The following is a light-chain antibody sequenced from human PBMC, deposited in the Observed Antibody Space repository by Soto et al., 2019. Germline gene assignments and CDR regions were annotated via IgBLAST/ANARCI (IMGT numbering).Light chain of an antibody. CDR3: QQRDNWLT. CDR1: YSVNNR. CDR2: DVS. Sequence: VLTQSPGTLSLSPGERATLSCRASYSVNNRLAWYQQKPGQAPRLLIYDVSNRATDIPARFSGSGAGTDFTLTISSLEPEDSAVYYCQQRDNWLTFGGGTKVEIK. V-gene: IGKV3-11*01. J-gene: IGKJ4*01.